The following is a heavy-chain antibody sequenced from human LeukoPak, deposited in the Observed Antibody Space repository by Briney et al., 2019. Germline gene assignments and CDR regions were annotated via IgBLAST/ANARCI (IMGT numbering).Heavy chain of an antibody. V-gene: IGHV1-69*05. Sequence: SVKVSCKASGGTFSSYAISWVRQAPGQGLEWMGGIITIFGTANYAQKFQGRVTITTDESTSTAYMELSSLRSEDTAVYYCASMIVVAGYYYYYMDVWGKGTTVTVSS. D-gene: IGHD3-22*01. CDR3: ASMIVVAGYYYYYMDV. CDR1: GGTFSSYA. CDR2: IITIFGTA. J-gene: IGHJ6*03.